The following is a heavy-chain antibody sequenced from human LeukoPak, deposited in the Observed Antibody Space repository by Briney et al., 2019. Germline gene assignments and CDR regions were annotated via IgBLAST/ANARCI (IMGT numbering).Heavy chain of an antibody. CDR3: ARDGISGYRDYYYYYMDV. CDR2: ISSSSSTI. D-gene: IGHD5-12*01. V-gene: IGHV3-48*01. CDR1: GFTFSSYE. J-gene: IGHJ6*03. Sequence: GGSLRLSCAASGFTFSSYEMNWVRQAPGKGLEWVSYISSSSSTIYYADSVKGRFTISRDNAKNSLYLQMNSLRAEDTAVYYCARDGISGYRDYYYYYMDVWGKGTTVTVSS.